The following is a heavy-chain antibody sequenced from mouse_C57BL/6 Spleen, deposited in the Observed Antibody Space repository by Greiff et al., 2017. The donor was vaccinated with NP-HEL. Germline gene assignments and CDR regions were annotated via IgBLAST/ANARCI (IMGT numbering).Heavy chain of an antibody. Sequence: QVQLKESGAELVKPGASVKLSCKASGYTFTEYTIHWVKQRSGQGLEWIGWFYPGSGSIKYNEKFKDKATLTADKSSSTVYMELSRLTSEDSAVYFCARHEEGFTTVVAPHFDYWGQGTTLTVSS. J-gene: IGHJ2*01. CDR1: GYTFTEYT. D-gene: IGHD1-1*01. CDR2: FYPGSGSI. V-gene: IGHV1-62-2*01. CDR3: ARHEEGFTTVVAPHFDY.